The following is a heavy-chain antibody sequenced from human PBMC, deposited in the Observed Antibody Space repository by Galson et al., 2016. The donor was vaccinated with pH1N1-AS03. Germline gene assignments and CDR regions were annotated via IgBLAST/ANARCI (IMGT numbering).Heavy chain of an antibody. D-gene: IGHD5-24*01. CDR3: AGGRDGYTFTY. J-gene: IGHJ4*02. Sequence: TLSLTCTVSGDSINRGGFYWTWIRQHPGKDLEWIGYIYYSATTNYNPSLKSRVTMSFDTSKNHFSLNLSSVTAADTAVYYCAGGRDGYTFTYWGQGTLVTVSS. V-gene: IGHV4-31*03. CDR1: GDSINRGGFY. CDR2: IYYSATT.